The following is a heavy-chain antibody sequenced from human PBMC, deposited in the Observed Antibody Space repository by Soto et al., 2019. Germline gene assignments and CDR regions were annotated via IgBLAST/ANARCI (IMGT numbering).Heavy chain of an antibody. Sequence: QVQLQESGPGLVKPSETLSLTCTVSGGSISSYYWSWIRQPPGKGLEWIGYIYYSGSTNYNPSLKSRGTISVDTSKNQFSLKLSSVTAADTAVYYCARQGDYYDSSGYYNWFDPWGQGTLVTVSS. J-gene: IGHJ5*02. CDR1: GGSISSYY. CDR2: IYYSGST. CDR3: ARQGDYYDSSGYYNWFDP. V-gene: IGHV4-59*08. D-gene: IGHD3-22*01.